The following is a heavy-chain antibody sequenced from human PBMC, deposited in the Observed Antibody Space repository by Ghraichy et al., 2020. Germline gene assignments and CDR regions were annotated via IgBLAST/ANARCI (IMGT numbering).Heavy chain of an antibody. Sequence: GGSLRLSCAASGFTFSSYGMHWVRQAPGKGLEWVAVISYDGSNKYYADSVKGRFTISRDNSKNTLYLQMNSLRAEDTAVYYCAKGYRYSSGSFDYWGQGTLVTFSS. CDR3: AKGYRYSSGSFDY. D-gene: IGHD6-19*01. J-gene: IGHJ4*02. V-gene: IGHV3-30*18. CDR2: ISYDGSNK. CDR1: GFTFSSYG.